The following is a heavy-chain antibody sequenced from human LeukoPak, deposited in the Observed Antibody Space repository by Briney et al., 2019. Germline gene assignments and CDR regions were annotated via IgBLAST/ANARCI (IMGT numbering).Heavy chain of an antibody. Sequence: GGSLRLSGAASGFTFSSYWMSWVRQAPGKGLEWVANIKQDGSEKYYVDSVKGRFTISRDNAKNSLYLQMNSLRAEDTAVYYCARVGLLWFGESWGDYWGQGTLVTVSS. D-gene: IGHD3-10*01. V-gene: IGHV3-7*03. CDR3: ARVGLLWFGESWGDY. J-gene: IGHJ4*02. CDR1: GFTFSSYW. CDR2: IKQDGSEK.